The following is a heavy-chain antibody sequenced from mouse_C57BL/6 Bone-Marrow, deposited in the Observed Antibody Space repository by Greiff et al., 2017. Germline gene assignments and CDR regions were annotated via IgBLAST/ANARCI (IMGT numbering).Heavy chain of an antibody. CDR1: GFNIKDDY. V-gene: IGHV14-4*01. J-gene: IGHJ2*01. Sequence: VQLQQSGAELVRPGASVKLSCTASGFNIKDDYMHWVKQRPEQGLEWIGWIDPENGDTEYASKFQGKATITADTSSNTAYLQLSSLTSEDTAVYYCTHDDYYGDYWGQGTTLTVSS. CDR2: IDPENGDT. D-gene: IGHD2-3*01. CDR3: THDDYYGDY.